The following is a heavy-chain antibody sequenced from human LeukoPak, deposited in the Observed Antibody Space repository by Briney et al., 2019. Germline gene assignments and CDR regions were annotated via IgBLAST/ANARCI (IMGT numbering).Heavy chain of an antibody. CDR1: GFTFSSYW. CDR2: IKQDGSEK. CDR3: ARGGSGWYFDY. V-gene: IGHV3-7*01. Sequence: GGSLRLSCAASGFTFSSYWMSWVRQAPGKGLEWVANIKQDGSEKYYVDSVKGRFTISRDNAKDSLYLQMNSLRAEDTAVYYCARGGSGWYFDYWGQGTLVTVSS. J-gene: IGHJ4*02. D-gene: IGHD6-19*01.